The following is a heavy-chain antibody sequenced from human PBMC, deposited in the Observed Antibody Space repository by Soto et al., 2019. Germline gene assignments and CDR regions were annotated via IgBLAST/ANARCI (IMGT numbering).Heavy chain of an antibody. V-gene: IGHV4-59*08. J-gene: IGHJ6*03. CDR3: ARPSSTLGYYYMDV. CDR1: GGSISSYY. Sequence: SETLSLTCTVSGGSISSYYWSWIRQPPGKGLEWIGYIYYSGSTNYNPSLKSRVTISVDTSKNQFSLKLSSVTAADTAVYYCARPSSTLGYYYMDVWGKGTTVTVSS. D-gene: IGHD6-13*01. CDR2: IYYSGST.